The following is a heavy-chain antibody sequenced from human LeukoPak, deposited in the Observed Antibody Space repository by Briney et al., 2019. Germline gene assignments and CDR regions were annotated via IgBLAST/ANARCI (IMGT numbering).Heavy chain of an antibody. J-gene: IGHJ3*02. V-gene: IGHV3-7*01. D-gene: IGHD3-22*01. CDR1: GFSISNYW. CDR2: IKQAESER. Sequence: GGSLRLSCAASGFSISNYWMSWVRQAPGKGLEWVANIKQAESERFYVDSVKDRFIISRENAENSVYLQMNSLRDEDTAIYYCAKVGRMILLTDAFDIWGQGTMVTVSS. CDR3: AKVGRMILLTDAFDI.